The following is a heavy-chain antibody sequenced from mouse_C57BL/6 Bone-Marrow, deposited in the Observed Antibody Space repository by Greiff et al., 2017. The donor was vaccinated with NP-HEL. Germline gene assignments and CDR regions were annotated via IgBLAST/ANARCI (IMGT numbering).Heavy chain of an antibody. V-gene: IGHV1-19*01. D-gene: IGHD2-3*01. Sequence: EVKLMESGPVLVKPGASVKMSCKASGYTFTDYYMNWVKQSHGKSLEWIGVINPYNGGTSYNQKFKGKATLTVDKSSSTAYMELNSLTSEDSAVYYCARNGWLLRFAYWGQGTLVTVSA. CDR3: ARNGWLLRFAY. CDR2: INPYNGGT. J-gene: IGHJ3*01. CDR1: GYTFTDYY.